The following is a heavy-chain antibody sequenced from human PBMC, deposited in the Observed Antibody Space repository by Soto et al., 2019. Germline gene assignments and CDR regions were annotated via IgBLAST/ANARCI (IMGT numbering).Heavy chain of an antibody. J-gene: IGHJ1*01. CDR2: INPSGTT. D-gene: IGHD2-2*01. CDR3: ALAPAAHILH. Sequence: QVQLQQWGAGLLKPSETLSLTCAVYGGSLSAYYWSWIRQPPGKGLEWIGEINPSGTTNYNPSRKSRVTMSGDTSKNHFALKLSSVTAADTAVYHCALAPAAHILHWGQGTLVTVSS. CDR1: GGSLSAYY. V-gene: IGHV4-34*01.